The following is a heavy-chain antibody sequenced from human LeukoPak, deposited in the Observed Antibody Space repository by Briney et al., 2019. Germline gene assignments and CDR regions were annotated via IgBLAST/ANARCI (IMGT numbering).Heavy chain of an antibody. CDR2: IYSGGRT. D-gene: IGHD3-10*01. J-gene: IGHJ4*02. CDR3: ARDQYGSGTFDY. V-gene: IGHV3-53*01. CDR1: GFTVSSNF. Sequence: PGGSLRLSCAASGFTVSSNFMSWVRQAPGKGLEWVSVIYSGGRTYYTDSVKGRFTISRDDSKNTLYLQMNSLRAEDTAVYSCARDQYGSGTFDYWGQGTLVTVSS.